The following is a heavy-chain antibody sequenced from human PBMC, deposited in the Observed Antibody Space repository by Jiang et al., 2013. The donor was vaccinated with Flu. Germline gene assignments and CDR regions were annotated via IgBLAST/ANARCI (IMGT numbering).Heavy chain of an antibody. J-gene: IGHJ4*02. CDR1: GYTLTELS. D-gene: IGHD3-22*01. CDR3: ATGPYYYDSSGYYPDY. V-gene: IGHV1-24*01. CDR2: FDPEDGET. Sequence: SVKVSCKVSGYTLTELSMHWVRQAPGKGLEWMGGFDPEDGETIYAQKFQGRVTMTEDTSTDTAYMELSSLRSEDTAVYYCATGPYYYDSSGYYPDYWGQGTLVTVSS.